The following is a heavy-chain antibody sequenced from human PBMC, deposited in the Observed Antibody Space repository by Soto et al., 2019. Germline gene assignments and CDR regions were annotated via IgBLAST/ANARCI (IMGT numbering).Heavy chain of an antibody. CDR3: ARAYSSSSSDWFDP. CDR1: GCTFSSYI. Sequence: PGGSLRLSCAASGCTFSSYIMNWVRQAPGKGLEWVSSISSSSSYIYYADSVKGRFTISRDNAKNSLYLQMNSLRAEDTAVYYCARAYSSSSSDWFDPWGQGTLVTVSS. J-gene: IGHJ5*02. V-gene: IGHV3-21*01. D-gene: IGHD6-6*01. CDR2: ISSSSSYI.